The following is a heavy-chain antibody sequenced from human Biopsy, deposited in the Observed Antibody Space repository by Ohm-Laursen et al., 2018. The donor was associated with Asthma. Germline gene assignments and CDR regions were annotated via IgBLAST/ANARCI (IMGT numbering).Heavy chain of an antibody. Sequence: SETPSLTCTVSGASISSGGYYWSWIRHHPGSGLEWIGYIDYSGTTYYNPSLKSRVSLSPDTSKNQFSLRLSSLTAADTAVYYCARGRGYCRDGNCYNYYFENWGQGTLVTVSS. CDR1: GASISSGGYY. V-gene: IGHV4-31*02. J-gene: IGHJ4*02. CDR3: ARGRGYCRDGNCYNYYFEN. CDR2: IDYSGTT. D-gene: IGHD2-15*01.